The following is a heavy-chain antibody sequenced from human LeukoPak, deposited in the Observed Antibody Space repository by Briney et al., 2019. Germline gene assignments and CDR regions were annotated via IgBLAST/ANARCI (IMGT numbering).Heavy chain of an antibody. CDR3: ARGLNKPYDYVWGSYRLFDY. CDR1: GLTLSNYN. CDR2: ISGSSSST. D-gene: IGHD3-16*02. Sequence: GGSLRLSCVVSGLTLSNYNMYWVRQAPGKGLEWVSYISGSSSSTYNADSVKGRFTISRDNAKNSLYLQMNSLRAEDTAVYYCARGLNKPYDYVWGSYRLFDYWGQGTLVTVSS. J-gene: IGHJ4*02. V-gene: IGHV3-48*04.